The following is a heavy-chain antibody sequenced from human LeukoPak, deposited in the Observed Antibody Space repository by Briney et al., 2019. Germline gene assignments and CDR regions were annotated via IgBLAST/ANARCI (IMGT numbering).Heavy chain of an antibody. V-gene: IGHV1-2*02. J-gene: IGHJ4*02. CDR2: INPDSGGT. CDR3: ARVSRWGQLFRAYFDY. Sequence: ASVKVSCKTSGYTFSGYYMHWVRQAPGQGLEWMGWINPDSGGTNSAQKFQGRVTMTRDTSITTAYMELSRLTSDDTAVYYCARVSRWGQLFRAYFDYWGQGTLITVSS. D-gene: IGHD2-21*02. CDR1: GYTFSGYY.